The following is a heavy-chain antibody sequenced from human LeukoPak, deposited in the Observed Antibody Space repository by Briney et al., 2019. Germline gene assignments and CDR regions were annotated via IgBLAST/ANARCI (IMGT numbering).Heavy chain of an antibody. Sequence: PSETLSLTCTVSGGSISSYYWSWIRQPAGKGLEWIGRIYTSGSTNYNPSLKSRVTMSVDTSKNQFSLKLSSVTAADAAVYYCARGRQYYDSSGYPYPFDYWGQGTPVTVSS. CDR1: GGSISSYY. CDR2: IYTSGST. CDR3: ARGRQYYDSSGYPYPFDY. J-gene: IGHJ4*02. V-gene: IGHV4-4*07. D-gene: IGHD3-22*01.